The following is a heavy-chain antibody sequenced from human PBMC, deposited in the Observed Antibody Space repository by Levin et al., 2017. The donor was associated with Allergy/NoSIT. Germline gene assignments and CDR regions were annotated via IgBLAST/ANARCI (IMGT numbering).Heavy chain of an antibody. CDR2: INSDGSNT. D-gene: IGHD2-2*01. Sequence: GGSRRLSCAASGFTFSSNWMHWVRQAPGEGLVWVSEINSDGSNTNYADSVKGRFTISRDNARNTLYLQMNSVRAEDTAVYYCARGGCSSTSCLDYWGQGTLVTVSS. J-gene: IGHJ4*02. CDR3: ARGGCSSTSCLDY. V-gene: IGHV3-74*01. CDR1: GFTFSSNW.